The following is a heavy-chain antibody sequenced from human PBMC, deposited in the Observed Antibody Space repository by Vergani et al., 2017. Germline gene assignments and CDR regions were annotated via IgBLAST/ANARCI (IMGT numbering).Heavy chain of an antibody. CDR1: GFTFSSYS. CDR2: ISSSSSYI. CDR3: ARLYSSSSDEAFDI. J-gene: IGHJ3*02. Sequence: EVQLVESGGGLVKPGGSLRLSCAASGFTFSSYSMNWVRQAPGKGLEWVSSISSSSSYIYYADSVKGRFTISRDNAKNSLYLQMNGLRAEDTAVYYCARLYSSSSDEAFDIWGQGTMVTVSS. D-gene: IGHD6-6*01. V-gene: IGHV3-21*01.